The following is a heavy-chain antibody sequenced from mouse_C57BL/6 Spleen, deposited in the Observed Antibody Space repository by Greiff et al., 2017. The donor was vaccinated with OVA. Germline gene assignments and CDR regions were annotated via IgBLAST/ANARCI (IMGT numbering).Heavy chain of an antibody. D-gene: IGHD2-1*01. CDR1: GFSLTSYG. V-gene: IGHV2-4*01. Sequence: VMLVESGPGLVQPSQSLSITCTVSGFSLTSYGVHWVRQPPGKGLEWLGVIWSGGSTDYNAAFISRLSISKDNSKSQVFFKMNSLQADDTAIYYCAKNYNYGNSLDYWGQGTTLTVSS. CDR2: IWSGGST. CDR3: AKNYNYGNSLDY. J-gene: IGHJ2*01.